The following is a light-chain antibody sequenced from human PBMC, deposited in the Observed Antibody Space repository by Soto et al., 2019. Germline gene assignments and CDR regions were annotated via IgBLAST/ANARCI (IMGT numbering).Light chain of an antibody. CDR2: GAS. CDR3: QQYNNWPPLT. J-gene: IGKJ4*01. V-gene: IGKV3-15*01. Sequence: EIVLTQSPGTLSLSPGERATLSCRASQSVSSNLAWYQQKPGQAPRLLIYGASTRATGIPARFSGSGSGTEFTPTISSLQSEDFAVYSCQQYNNWPPLTFGGGTKVDIK. CDR1: QSVSSN.